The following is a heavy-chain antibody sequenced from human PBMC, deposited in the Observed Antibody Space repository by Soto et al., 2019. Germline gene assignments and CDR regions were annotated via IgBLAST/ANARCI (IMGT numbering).Heavy chain of an antibody. V-gene: IGHV3-21*01. J-gene: IGHJ4*02. CDR1: GFTFSSYS. Sequence: GGSLRLSCAASGFTFSSYSMNWVRQAPGKGLEWVSSISSSSSYIYYADSVKGRFTISRDNAKNSLYLQMNSLRAEDTAVYYCARGHYDYGDLTPEGNVYSGQGTLVTVST. CDR3: ARGHYDYGDLTPEGNVY. CDR2: ISSSSSYI. D-gene: IGHD4-17*01.